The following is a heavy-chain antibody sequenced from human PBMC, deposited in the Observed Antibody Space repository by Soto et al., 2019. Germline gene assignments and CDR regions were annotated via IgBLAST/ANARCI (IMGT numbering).Heavy chain of an antibody. J-gene: IGHJ6*03. V-gene: IGHV4-59*01. Sequence: SETLSLTCTVSGGSISSYYWSWIRQPPGKGLEWIGYIYYSGSTNYNPSLKSRVTISVDTSKNQFSLKLSSVTAADTAVYYCARDRDTMVRGGPDYYYYYMDVWGKGTTVTVSS. CDR1: GGSISSYY. D-gene: IGHD3-10*01. CDR2: IYYSGST. CDR3: ARDRDTMVRGGPDYYYYYMDV.